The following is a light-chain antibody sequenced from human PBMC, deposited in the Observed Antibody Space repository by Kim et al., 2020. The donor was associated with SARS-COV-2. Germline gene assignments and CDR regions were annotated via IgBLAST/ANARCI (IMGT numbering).Light chain of an antibody. Sequence: SPGERPTLSCRASQTVVNNLAWYQQKPGQAPRLLIYAASTRANGIAARFSGSGSGTDFTLTITSLQSEDSAVYYCQQYNDWPSITFGRGTRLEIK. V-gene: IGKV3-15*01. CDR2: AAS. CDR3: QQYNDWPSIT. J-gene: IGKJ5*01. CDR1: QTVVNN.